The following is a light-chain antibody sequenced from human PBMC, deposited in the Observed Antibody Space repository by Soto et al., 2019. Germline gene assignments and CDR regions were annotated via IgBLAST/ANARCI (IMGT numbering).Light chain of an antibody. J-gene: IGLJ7*01. CDR2: SNN. CDR3: ATWDDSLNGAV. Sequence: QSVLTQPPSASGTPGQRVTISCSGSSSNIGSNTVNWYQHLPGTAPKLLIYSNNQRPSGVPDRFSGSKSGTSASLAISGLQSDDEADYYCATWDDSLNGAVFGGGTQLTVL. CDR1: SSNIGSNT. V-gene: IGLV1-44*01.